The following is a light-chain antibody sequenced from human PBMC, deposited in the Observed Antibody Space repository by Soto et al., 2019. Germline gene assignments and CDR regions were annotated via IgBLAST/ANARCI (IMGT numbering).Light chain of an antibody. CDR1: SSDVGAYNY. Sequence: QSALIQPASVSGSPGQSITISCTGTSSDVGAYNYVSWYQQHPGKVPKLMIYDVSDRPSGVSNRFSGSKSGNTASLTISGLQAEDEADYYCSSFTRSNSYVFGTGTKLTVL. V-gene: IGLV2-14*03. J-gene: IGLJ1*01. CDR3: SSFTRSNSYV. CDR2: DVS.